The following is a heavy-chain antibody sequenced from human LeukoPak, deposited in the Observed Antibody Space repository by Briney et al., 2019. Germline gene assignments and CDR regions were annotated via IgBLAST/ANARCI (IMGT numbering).Heavy chain of an antibody. CDR1: GYTFNSYS. J-gene: IGHJ4*02. V-gene: IGHV1-18*01. Sequence: GASVKVSCKASGYTFNSYSITWFRQAPGQGLEWMGWIGGYNGDTLYPQKFQGRVTVTTDTSSSTAYMGLRSLRSDDTAVYYCARDISGGEDYWGQGTLVTVSS. CDR2: IGGYNGDT. D-gene: IGHD3-16*01. CDR3: ARDISGGEDY.